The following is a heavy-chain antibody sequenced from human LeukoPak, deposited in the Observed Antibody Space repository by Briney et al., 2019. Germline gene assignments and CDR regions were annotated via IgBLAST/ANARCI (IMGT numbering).Heavy chain of an antibody. CDR3: ARARSNNDGYFDY. Sequence: AGGSLRLSCAASGFTFSDYWMHWVRHAPGKGLVWVSRIHPEGSSTTYADSVKGRFTISRDNAKNTLYLQMNGLRAEDTAVYCCARARSNNDGYFDYWGQGTLVTVSS. D-gene: IGHD1/OR15-1a*01. J-gene: IGHJ4*02. V-gene: IGHV3-74*01. CDR2: IHPEGSST. CDR1: GFTFSDYW.